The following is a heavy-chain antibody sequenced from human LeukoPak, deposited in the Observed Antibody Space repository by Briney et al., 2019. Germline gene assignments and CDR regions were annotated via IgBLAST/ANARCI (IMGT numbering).Heavy chain of an antibody. CDR2: ICVSGGST. J-gene: IGHJ4*02. D-gene: IGHD6-13*01. V-gene: IGHV3-23*01. CDR3: AKVISSSCGIGGY. Sequence: GGSLRLSCAASGVTLSRYAMSWGRQAPGEGLEWVSAICVSGGSTYYADSVKGRFTISRDTSKNTLYLQMNSLRAEDTAVYYCAKVISSSCGIGGYWGQGTLVTVSS. CDR1: GVTLSRYA.